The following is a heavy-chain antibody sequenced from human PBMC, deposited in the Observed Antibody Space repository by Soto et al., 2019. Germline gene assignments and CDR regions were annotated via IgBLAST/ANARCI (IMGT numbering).Heavy chain of an antibody. CDR3: ARSLLDEYSSSWRSAYDGMDV. J-gene: IGHJ6*02. CDR1: GFTFSAYY. V-gene: IGHV1-2*02. Sequence: QVQLVQSGAEVKKPGASVKVSCKASGFTFSAYYIYWVRQAPGQGLEWSGWINPNSGGTNNAQTFHGRVTMTRDTSTSTVYMELSALISYDTAVYYCARSLLDEYSSSWRSAYDGMDVWGQGATVTVSS. D-gene: IGHD6-13*01. CDR2: INPNSGGT.